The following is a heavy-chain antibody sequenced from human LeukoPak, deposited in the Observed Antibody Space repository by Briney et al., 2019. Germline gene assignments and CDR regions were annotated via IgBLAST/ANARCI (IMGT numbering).Heavy chain of an antibody. CDR2: IYYSGST. Sequence: SETLSLTCTVSGGSLSNSDYYSGWIRQPPGKALEWIGSIYYSGSTLHNPSLMSRVTMSVDTSKNQFTLKLSSVTAADTAVYYCATHGGDGPGSSNFDYWGQGTLVTVSS. CDR3: ATHGGDGPGSSNFDY. V-gene: IGHV4-39*01. D-gene: IGHD3-10*01. CDR1: GGSLSNSDYY. J-gene: IGHJ4*02.